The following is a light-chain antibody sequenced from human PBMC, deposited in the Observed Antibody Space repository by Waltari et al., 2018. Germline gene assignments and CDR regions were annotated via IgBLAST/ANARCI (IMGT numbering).Light chain of an antibody. CDR1: SGHSTYA. J-gene: IGLJ1*01. V-gene: IGLV4-69*01. Sequence: QLVLTQLPSASASLGASVKLTCTLSSGHSTYAIAWHQQQPEKGPRYLMKLNSDGTYTKGDVIPDRFSGSSSGAERYLTISSLQSEDAADYYCQAWGTGIVFGTGTKVTVL. CDR2: LNSDGTY. CDR3: QAWGTGIV.